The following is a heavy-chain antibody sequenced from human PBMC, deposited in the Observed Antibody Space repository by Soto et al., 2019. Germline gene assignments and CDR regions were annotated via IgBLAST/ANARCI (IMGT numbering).Heavy chain of an antibody. J-gene: IGHJ3*01. CDR3: AIAPVGDGFNV. V-gene: IGHV3-21*01. CDR1: GFTFSSYS. CDR2: ISSGSDYI. Sequence: EVQLVESGGGLVKPGGSLRLSCAASGFTFSSYSMNWVRQAPGKGLEWVSSISSGSDYIFYADSVKGRFTISRDNAKNSLFQQSYSLTSEGTAVYCCAIAPVGDGFNVWGQGTVVTVSS.